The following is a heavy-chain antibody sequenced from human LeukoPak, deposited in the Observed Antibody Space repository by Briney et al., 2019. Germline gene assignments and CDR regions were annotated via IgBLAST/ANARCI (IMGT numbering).Heavy chain of an antibody. V-gene: IGHV4-34*01. CDR3: ARGESGAYYDYVWGSYRYVYFDY. Sequence: SETLSLTCAVYGGSFSGYYWSWIRQPPGRGLEWIGEINHSGSTNYNPSLKSRVTISVDTSKNQFSLKLSSVTAADTAVYYCARGESGAYYDYVWGSYRYVYFDYWGQGTLVTVSS. CDR1: GGSFSGYY. D-gene: IGHD3-16*02. CDR2: INHSGST. J-gene: IGHJ4*02.